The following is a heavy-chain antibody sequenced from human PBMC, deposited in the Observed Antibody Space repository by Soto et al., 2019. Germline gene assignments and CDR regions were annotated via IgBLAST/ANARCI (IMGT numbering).Heavy chain of an antibody. CDR1: GGSFSGYY. CDR3: ARAPLVIAAAGTGLDY. D-gene: IGHD6-13*01. V-gene: IGHV4-34*01. Sequence: SETLSLTCAVYGGSFSGYYWSWIRQPPGKGLEWIGEINHSGSTNYNPSLKSRVTISVDTSKNQFSLKLSSVTAADTAVYYCARAPLVIAAAGTGLDYWGQGTLVPVSP. J-gene: IGHJ4*02. CDR2: INHSGST.